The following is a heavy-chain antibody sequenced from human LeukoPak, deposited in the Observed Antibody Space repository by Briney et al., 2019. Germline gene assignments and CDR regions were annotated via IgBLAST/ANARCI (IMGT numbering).Heavy chain of an antibody. CDR2: IRYDGSNK. J-gene: IGHJ4*02. CDR3: AKDYDDKFDY. D-gene: IGHD3-9*01. Sequence: GGSLRLSCAASGFTFSSYGMHWVRQAPDKGLEWVAFIRYDGSNKYYADSVKGRFTISRDNSKNTLYLQMNSLRAEDTALYYCAKDYDDKFDYWGQGTLVTVSS. CDR1: GFTFSSYG. V-gene: IGHV3-30*02.